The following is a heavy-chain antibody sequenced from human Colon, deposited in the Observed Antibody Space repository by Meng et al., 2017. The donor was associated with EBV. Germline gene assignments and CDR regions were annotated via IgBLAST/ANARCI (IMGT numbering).Heavy chain of an antibody. J-gene: IGHJ4*02. CDR2: VSHPGSA. CDR1: AGSISGYV. CDR3: SRVPTTGYKDH. V-gene: IGHV4-34*01. D-gene: IGHD3-9*01. Sequence: QQEVGGGVLRPPGALFIPCTVNAGSISGYVWSWVRHPPGKGMEWIGEVSHPGSANYNPSLKSRVTISVDASEKQFSLRLTSVTAADSAVYECSRVPTTGYKDHWGQGTLVTVSS.